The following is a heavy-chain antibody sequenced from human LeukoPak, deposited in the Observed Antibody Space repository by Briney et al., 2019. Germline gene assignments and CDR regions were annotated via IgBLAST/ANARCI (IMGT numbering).Heavy chain of an antibody. D-gene: IGHD5/OR15-5a*01. J-gene: IGHJ6*02. V-gene: IGHV3-30*04. CDR3: AASGDTVYHGMDV. Sequence: GTSLRLSCGASGITFSYCAMHWLRQAPGKGLEWVAVIGHDGVNTYYANAAKGRFTISRDNSKNTLYLQMSSLRGADTAVYYCAASGDTVYHGMDVWGQGTTVTVSS. CDR2: IGHDGVNT. CDR1: GITFSYCA.